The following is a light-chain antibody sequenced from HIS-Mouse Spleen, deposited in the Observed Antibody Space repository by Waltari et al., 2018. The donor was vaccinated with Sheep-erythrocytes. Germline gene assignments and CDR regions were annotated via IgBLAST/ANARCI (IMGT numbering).Light chain of an antibody. CDR1: SSDVGRYNL. J-gene: IGLJ2*01. CDR2: EGS. Sequence: QSALTQPASVSGSPGQSITISCTGTSSDVGRYNLVSWYQQHPGKAPKLRVYEGSKRPSGVSNRFSGSKSGNTASLTISGLQAEDEADYYCCSYAGSSTFHVVFGGGTKLTVL. CDR3: CSYAGSSTFHVV. V-gene: IGLV2-23*03.